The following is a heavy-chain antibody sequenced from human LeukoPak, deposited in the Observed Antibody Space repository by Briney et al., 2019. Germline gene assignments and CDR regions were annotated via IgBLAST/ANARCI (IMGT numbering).Heavy chain of an antibody. Sequence: SETLSLTCTVSGGSISSGGYYWSRIRQPPGKGLEWIGYIFYSGSTKYNPSLNSRVTISLDTSKNQFSLKLNSVTAADTAVYYCARFKMTSVTDWGQGTLVTVSS. CDR1: GGSISSGGYY. J-gene: IGHJ4*02. CDR2: IFYSGST. V-gene: IGHV4-61*08. D-gene: IGHD4-17*01. CDR3: ARFKMTSVTD.